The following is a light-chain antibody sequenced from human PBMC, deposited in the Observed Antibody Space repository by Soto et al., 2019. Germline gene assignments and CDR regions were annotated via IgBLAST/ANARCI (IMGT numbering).Light chain of an antibody. J-gene: IGKJ3*01. CDR3: QQSSSTLFT. CDR1: QSIDNW. V-gene: IGKV1-5*01. CDR2: DAS. Sequence: DIQMTQSPSFVSASVGDRVTITCRASQSIDNWLAWYQQKPGKAPKLLIYDASTLESGVSSGFSGSGSGTDFTLTISSLQPEDFATYYCQQSSSTLFTFGPGTKVDIK.